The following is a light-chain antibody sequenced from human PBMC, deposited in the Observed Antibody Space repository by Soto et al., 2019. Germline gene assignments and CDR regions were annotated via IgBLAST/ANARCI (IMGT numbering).Light chain of an antibody. CDR1: QNINSW. CDR3: GPLLSCRMW. V-gene: IGKV1-5*03. J-gene: IGKJ1*01. Sequence: DIHMTQSPSTLSASVGDRVTITCRASQNINSWLAWYQQKPGKAPKLLIYEASSLEKGVPARFGGSGSGTECTLTICSLRADEFSTDFCGPLLSCRMWFGNGTKVDIK. CDR2: EAS.